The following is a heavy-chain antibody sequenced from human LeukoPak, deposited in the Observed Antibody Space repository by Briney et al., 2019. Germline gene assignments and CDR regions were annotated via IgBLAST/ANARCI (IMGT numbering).Heavy chain of an antibody. Sequence: GGSLRLSCTASGFTFNNYAMIWDRQAPGKGLEWVSTISTAGAGTYYADSVKGRFAISRDNSKNTLYLQMNSLRAEDTAVYYCAKRGGSGSNYPFDYWGQGTLVTVSS. CDR1: GFTFNNYA. J-gene: IGHJ4*02. CDR3: AKRGGSGSNYPFDY. V-gene: IGHV3-23*01. D-gene: IGHD3-10*01. CDR2: ISTAGAGT.